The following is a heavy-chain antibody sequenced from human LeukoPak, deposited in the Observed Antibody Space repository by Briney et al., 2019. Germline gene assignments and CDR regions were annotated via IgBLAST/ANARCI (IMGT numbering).Heavy chain of an antibody. CDR3: ARGFYDFGAFDI. D-gene: IGHD5/OR15-5a*01. J-gene: IGHJ3*02. Sequence: SETLSLTCTVSGGSISSSSYYWGWIRQPPGKGLEWIGSIYYSGSTYYNPSLKSRVTMSVDTSKNQFSLKLSSVTAADTAVYYCARGFYDFGAFDIWGQGTMVTVSS. V-gene: IGHV4-39*07. CDR1: GGSISSSSYY. CDR2: IYYSGST.